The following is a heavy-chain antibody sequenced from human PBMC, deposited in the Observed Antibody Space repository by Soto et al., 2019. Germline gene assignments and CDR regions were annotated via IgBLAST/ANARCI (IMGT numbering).Heavy chain of an antibody. CDR2: IYSSGST. D-gene: IGHD3-22*01. Sequence: QVPLQESGPGLVKPSQTLSLTCTVSGGSISSGDYYWSWIRHHPGKGLEWIGYIYSSGSTYYNPSLRSRVTISADTSKNQFSLRLSSVTAADTAVYYCVRDYDYDTSRNDAFDIWGQGTMVTVSS. V-gene: IGHV4-31*03. CDR3: VRDYDYDTSRNDAFDI. CDR1: GGSISSGDYY. J-gene: IGHJ3*02.